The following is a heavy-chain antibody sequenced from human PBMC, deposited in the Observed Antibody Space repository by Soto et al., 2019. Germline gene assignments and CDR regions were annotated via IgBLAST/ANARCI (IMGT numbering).Heavy chain of an antibody. D-gene: IGHD5-12*01. CDR2: IYYSGST. CDR1: GGSISSYY. Sequence: QVQLQESGPGLVKPSETLSLTCTVSGGSISSYYWSWIRQPPGKGLEWIGYIYYSGSTNYNPSLKSRLTISVDTSKNQSSLKLSSVTAADTAVYYCASGGGDGYNTHWFDPWGQGTLVTVSS. CDR3: ASGGGDGYNTHWFDP. J-gene: IGHJ5*02. V-gene: IGHV4-59*01.